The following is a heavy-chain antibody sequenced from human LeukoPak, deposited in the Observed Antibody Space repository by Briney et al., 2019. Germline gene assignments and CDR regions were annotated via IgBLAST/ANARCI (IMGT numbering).Heavy chain of an antibody. V-gene: IGHV3-11*01. Sequence: GGSLRLSCAASGFTFSDYYMSWIRQAPGKGLEWVSYISSSGSTIYYADSVKGRFTISRDNAKNSLYLQMNSLRAEDTAVYYCAKPIAAGTHYYYYMDVWGKGTTVTVSS. CDR2: ISSSGSTI. J-gene: IGHJ6*03. CDR1: GFTFSDYY. D-gene: IGHD6-13*01. CDR3: AKPIAAGTHYYYYMDV.